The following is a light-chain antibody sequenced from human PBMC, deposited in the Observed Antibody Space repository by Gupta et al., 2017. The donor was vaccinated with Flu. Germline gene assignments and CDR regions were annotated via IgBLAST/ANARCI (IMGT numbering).Light chain of an antibody. Sequence: DIQMTQSPSSLSASVGDGVTITCRASQSISSFLNWYQQKPGKAPKLLISVASKLQSGVPSRFSGSGSGTDFTLTISRLQPEDFATYYCQQRHSTPWTFGQGTKVEIK. V-gene: IGKV1-39*01. J-gene: IGKJ1*01. CDR3: QQRHSTPWT. CDR2: VAS. CDR1: QSISSF.